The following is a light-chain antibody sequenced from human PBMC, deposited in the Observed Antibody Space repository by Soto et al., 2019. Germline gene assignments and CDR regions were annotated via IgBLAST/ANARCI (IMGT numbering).Light chain of an antibody. J-gene: IGKJ4*01. CDR3: QQYNSYLVT. CDR1: HSIIGW. Sequence: DIQMTQSRSTLSASVVDRVAITCRSSHSIIGWFSWYQQKPGKAPKLLMYDASSLQSGVPSRFSGSGSGTEFTLTISSLQPDDFATYYCQQYNSYLVTFGGGTKVDIK. V-gene: IGKV1-5*01. CDR2: DAS.